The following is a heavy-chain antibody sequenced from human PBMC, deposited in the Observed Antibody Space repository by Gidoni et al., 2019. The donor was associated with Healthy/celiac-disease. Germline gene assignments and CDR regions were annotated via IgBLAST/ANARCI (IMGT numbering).Heavy chain of an antibody. CDR3: ARLGLRGVSNWFDP. Sequence: QVQLQESGPGLVKPSETLSLTCTVSGGSISSYYWSWIRQPPGKGLEWIGYIYYSGSTNYNPSLKSRVTISVDTSKNQFSLKLSSVTAADTAVYYCARLGLRGVSNWFDPWGQGTLVTVSS. J-gene: IGHJ5*02. CDR2: IYYSGST. CDR1: GGSISSYY. D-gene: IGHD3-10*01. V-gene: IGHV4-59*01.